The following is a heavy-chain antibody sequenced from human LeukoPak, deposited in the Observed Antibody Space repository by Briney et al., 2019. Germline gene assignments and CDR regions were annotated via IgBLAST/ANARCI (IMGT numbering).Heavy chain of an antibody. D-gene: IGHD6-19*01. Sequence: ASVKVSCKASGYTFTGYYMHRVRQAPGQGLEWMGWINPYSGGTNYAQKFQGRVTMTRDTSISTAYMELNRLRSDDTAVYYCAKHNMAVAGTGLDYWGQGTLVTVSS. CDR3: AKHNMAVAGTGLDY. CDR1: GYTFTGYY. J-gene: IGHJ4*02. V-gene: IGHV1-2*02. CDR2: INPYSGGT.